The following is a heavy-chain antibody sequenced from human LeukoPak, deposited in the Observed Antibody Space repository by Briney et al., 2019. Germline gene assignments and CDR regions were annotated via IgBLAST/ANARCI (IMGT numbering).Heavy chain of an antibody. D-gene: IGHD3-9*01. Sequence: ASETLSLTCAVSGASINGSDWWNWVRQPPGKGLEWIGEIYHSGSASYSPSLKSRVAISVDKSKNQFSLVLSSVTAADTAVYFCARDTISDGTWHFDHWGQGTLVTVSS. CDR2: IYHSGSA. CDR3: ARDTISDGTWHFDH. CDR1: GASINGSDW. J-gene: IGHJ4*02. V-gene: IGHV4-4*02.